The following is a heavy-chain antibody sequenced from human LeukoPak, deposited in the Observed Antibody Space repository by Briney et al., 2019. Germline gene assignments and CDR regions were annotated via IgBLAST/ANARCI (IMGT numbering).Heavy chain of an antibody. V-gene: IGHV4-4*02. D-gene: IGHD5-18*01. CDR1: GGSISIKNW. J-gene: IGHJ4*02. CDR3: ARGSSVDTPMIKAAVS. Sequence: SGTLSLTCAVSGGSISIKNWWIWVRQPPGKGLEWIGEMYHTGSTNYNPSLKSRLTMSVDKAKNHFSLNLTSVTAADTAVYYCARGSSVDTPMIKAAVSWGQGTLVTVSS. CDR2: MYHTGST.